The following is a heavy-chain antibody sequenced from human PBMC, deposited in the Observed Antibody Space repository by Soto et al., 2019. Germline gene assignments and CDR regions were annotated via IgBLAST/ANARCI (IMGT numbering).Heavy chain of an antibody. D-gene: IGHD3-3*01. CDR3: ARDTSRVSIFGVVTHDAFDI. J-gene: IGHJ3*02. CDR2: INPNSGGT. CDR1: GYTFTGYY. Sequence: ASVKVSCKASGYTFTGYYMNWVRQAPGQGLEWMGWINPNSGGTNYAQKFQGRVTMTRDTSISTAYMELSRLRSDDTAVYYCARDTSRVSIFGVVTHDAFDIWGQGTMVTVSS. V-gene: IGHV1-2*02.